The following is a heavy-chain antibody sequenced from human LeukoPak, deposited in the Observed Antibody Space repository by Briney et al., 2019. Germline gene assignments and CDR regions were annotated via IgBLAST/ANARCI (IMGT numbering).Heavy chain of an antibody. J-gene: IGHJ4*02. CDR3: GRDRISSGWYRGFDY. CDR2: IYSSGSTNSGST. CDR1: GGSISSYY. V-gene: IGHV4-4*07. Sequence: SETLSLTCTVSGGSISSYYWSWIRQPAGKGLEWIGRIYSSGSTNSGSTKNNPSLKSRVTMSVDTSKNQFSLKLSSVTAADTAVYYCGRDRISSGWYRGFDYWGQGTLVTVSS. D-gene: IGHD6-19*01.